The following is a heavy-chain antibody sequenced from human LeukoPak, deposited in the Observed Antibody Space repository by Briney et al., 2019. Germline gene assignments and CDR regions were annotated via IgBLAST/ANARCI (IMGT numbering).Heavy chain of an antibody. CDR3: SRAAANKNSWYHFDY. Sequence: SETLSLTCTVSGDSISSGDHYWSWIRQPPGKGLEWIGYIHYGGSTYSNPSLKSRLIISVDMSKNQSSLSLSSLTAADSAVYYCSRAAANKNSWYHFDYWGQGTLVTVSS. CDR1: GDSISSGDHY. CDR2: IHYGGST. J-gene: IGHJ4*02. V-gene: IGHV4-30-4*01. D-gene: IGHD2/OR15-2a*01.